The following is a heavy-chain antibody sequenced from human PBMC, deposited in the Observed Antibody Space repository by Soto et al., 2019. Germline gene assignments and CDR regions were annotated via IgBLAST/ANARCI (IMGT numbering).Heavy chain of an antibody. CDR2: IIPIFGTA. CDR3: AKLEIRFLPYYFDY. CDR1: GGTFSSYA. Sequence: ASVKVSCKASGGTFSSYAISWVRQAPGQGLEWMGGIIPIFGTANYAQKFQGRVTITADESTSTAYMELSSLRSEDTAVYYCAKLEIRFLPYYFDYWGHGTLVTVSS. D-gene: IGHD1-7*01. V-gene: IGHV1-69*13. J-gene: IGHJ4*01.